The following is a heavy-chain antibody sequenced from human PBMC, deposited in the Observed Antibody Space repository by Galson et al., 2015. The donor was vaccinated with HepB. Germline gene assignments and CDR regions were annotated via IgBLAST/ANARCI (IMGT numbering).Heavy chain of an antibody. CDR2: VAYHGSNK. Sequence: SLRLSCAASGFSFSNYAMDWVRQAPGKGLEWVAVVAYHGSNKYYADSVKGRFIISRDNSKNTLYLQMNSLRPEDTAVYFCARDCNYYDNSCPGTEYFDYWGQGTLVTVSS. V-gene: IGHV3-30*01. J-gene: IGHJ4*02. D-gene: IGHD3-22*01. CDR1: GFSFSNYA. CDR3: ARDCNYYDNSCPGTEYFDY.